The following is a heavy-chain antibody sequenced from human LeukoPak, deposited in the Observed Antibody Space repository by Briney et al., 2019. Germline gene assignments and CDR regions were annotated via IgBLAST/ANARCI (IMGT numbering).Heavy chain of an antibody. CDR3: AKDKSRIAAAGDFDY. CDR2: ISWDGGST. D-gene: IGHD6-13*01. Sequence: PGGSLRLSCAASGFTFDDYTMHWVRQAPGKGLEWVSLISWDGGSTYYADSVKGRFTISRDNSKNSLYLQMNSLRTEDTALYYCAKDKSRIAAAGDFDYWGQGTLVTVSS. J-gene: IGHJ4*02. CDR1: GFTFDDYT. V-gene: IGHV3-43*01.